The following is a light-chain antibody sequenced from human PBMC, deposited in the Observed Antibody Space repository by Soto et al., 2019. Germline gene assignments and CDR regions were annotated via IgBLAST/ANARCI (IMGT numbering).Light chain of an antibody. V-gene: IGKV3-11*01. J-gene: IGKJ2*01. Sequence: EIVLTQSPATLSLSPGERATLSCRASQSVSSYLACYHQKPGQAPRLLIYDASNRATGLPARFSGSGSGTDFTLTISSLQHEDVAVYYCQQRSNGPYTFGQGTKLEIK. CDR3: QQRSNGPYT. CDR1: QSVSSY. CDR2: DAS.